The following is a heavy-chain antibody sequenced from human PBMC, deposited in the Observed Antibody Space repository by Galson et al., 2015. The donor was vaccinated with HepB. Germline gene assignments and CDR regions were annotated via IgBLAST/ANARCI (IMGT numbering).Heavy chain of an antibody. J-gene: IGHJ5*02. CDR2: ISSSSSYI. V-gene: IGHV3-21*01. CDR1: GFTFSSYS. Sequence: LRLSCAASGFTFSSYSMNWVRQAPGKGLEWVSSISSSSSYIYYADSVKGRFTISRDNAKNSLYLQMNSLRAEDTAVYYCARDSAIPDYGDYASPESYSNWFDPWGQGTLVTVSS. D-gene: IGHD4-17*01. CDR3: ARDSAIPDYGDYASPESYSNWFDP.